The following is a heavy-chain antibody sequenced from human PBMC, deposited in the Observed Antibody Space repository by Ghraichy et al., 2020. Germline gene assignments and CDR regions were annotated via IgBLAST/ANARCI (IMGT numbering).Heavy chain of an antibody. CDR3: ARDTQFRLFDY. CDR1: GYSISSGYY. Sequence: SETLSLTCTVSGYSISSGYYWGWIRQPPGKGLEWIGSIYHSGSTYYNPSLKSRVTISVDTSKNQFSLKLSSVTAADTAVYYCARDTQFRLFDYWGQGTLVTVSS. J-gene: IGHJ4*02. V-gene: IGHV4-38-2*02. CDR2: IYHSGST.